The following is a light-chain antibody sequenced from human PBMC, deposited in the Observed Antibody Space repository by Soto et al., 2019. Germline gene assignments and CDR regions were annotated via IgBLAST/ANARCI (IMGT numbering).Light chain of an antibody. Sequence: DIQMTQSPSTLSASVGDRVTITCRASQSISHWLAWYQQKPGKAPKALIYKASSLESGVPSRFSGSGSGTEFTLTISSLQPDDFATYYCQHYNSYSEAFGQGTKVDIK. CDR3: QHYNSYSEA. J-gene: IGKJ1*01. V-gene: IGKV1-5*03. CDR2: KAS. CDR1: QSISHW.